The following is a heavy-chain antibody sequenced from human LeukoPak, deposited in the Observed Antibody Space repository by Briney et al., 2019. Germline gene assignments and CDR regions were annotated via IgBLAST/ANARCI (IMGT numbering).Heavy chain of an antibody. V-gene: IGHV3-33*01. D-gene: IGHD6-6*01. Sequence: GGSLRLSCAASGFTFSSYGMHWVRQAPGKGLEWVAVIWYDGSNKYYADSVKGRFTISRDNSKNTLYLQMNSLRAEDTAVYYCARIGYSSSSFDFWGQGTLVTVSS. CDR3: ARIGYSSSSFDF. CDR1: GFTFSSYG. CDR2: IWYDGSNK. J-gene: IGHJ4*02.